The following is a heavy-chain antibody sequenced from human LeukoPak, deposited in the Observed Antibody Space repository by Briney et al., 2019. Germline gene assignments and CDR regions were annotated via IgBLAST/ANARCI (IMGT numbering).Heavy chain of an antibody. Sequence: ASVKVSCKASGYTFTSYYMHWVRQAPGQGLEWMGIINPSGGSTSYAQKFQGRVTMTRDTSTSTVYMELSSLRSEDTAVYYCARGVEAYYYDSSGYNSGAFDIWGQGTMVTVSS. J-gene: IGHJ3*02. CDR2: INPSGGST. CDR3: ARGVEAYYYDSSGYNSGAFDI. CDR1: GYTFTSYY. D-gene: IGHD3-22*01. V-gene: IGHV1-46*01.